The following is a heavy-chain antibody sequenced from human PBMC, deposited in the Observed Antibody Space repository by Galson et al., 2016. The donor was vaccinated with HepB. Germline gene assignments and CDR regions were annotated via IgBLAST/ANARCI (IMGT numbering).Heavy chain of an antibody. CDR3: ARNRHCSGGSCYGA. CDR1: GFTFGDYG. Sequence: SLRLSCAASGFTFGDYGMHWVRQAPGKGLEWVAVISYDGSSNYYADSVKGRFPISRDNSMNTLYLQMDSLRAEDTAVYYCARNRHCSGGSCYGAWGQGTLVTVSS. CDR2: ISYDGSSN. D-gene: IGHD2-15*01. J-gene: IGHJ5*02. V-gene: IGHV3-30*03.